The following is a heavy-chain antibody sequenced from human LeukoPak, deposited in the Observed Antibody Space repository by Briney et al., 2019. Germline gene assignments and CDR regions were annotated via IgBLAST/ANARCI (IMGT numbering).Heavy chain of an antibody. V-gene: IGHV1-8*03. Sequence: ASVKVSCKASGYSFTLYHMHWVRQAPGQGLEWMGRMNPKSGNTGYAQKFQGRVTFTRTTSISTAYMELRSLTSDDTAVYYCTRGLYYYDSSDSDGFDIWGQGTMVTVYS. CDR2: MNPKSGNT. J-gene: IGHJ3*02. CDR3: TRGLYYYDSSDSDGFDI. D-gene: IGHD3-22*01. CDR1: GYSFTLYH.